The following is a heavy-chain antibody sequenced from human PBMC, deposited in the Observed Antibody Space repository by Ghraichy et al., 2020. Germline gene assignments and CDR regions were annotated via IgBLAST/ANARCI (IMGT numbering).Heavy chain of an antibody. V-gene: IGHV4-34*01. CDR2: INHSEST. CDR3: ARGENYSYDSSGYYLNDY. D-gene: IGHD3-22*01. J-gene: IGHJ4*02. CDR1: GGSFSGYY. Sequence: SETLSLTCAVYGGSFSGYYWSWICQPPGKGLEWIGEINHSESTNYNPSLKSRVTISVDTSKNQFSLKLSSVTAADTAVYYCARGENYSYDSSGYYLNDYWGQGTLVTVSS.